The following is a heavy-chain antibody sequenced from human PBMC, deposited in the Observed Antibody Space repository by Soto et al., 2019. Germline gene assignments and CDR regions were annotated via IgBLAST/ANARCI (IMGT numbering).Heavy chain of an antibody. V-gene: IGHV1-8*01. Sequence: QVPLVQSGAEVKKPGASVKVSCKASVYTFTSYDINWVRQATGQGREWMGWMNPNSGNTGYAQKFKGRVTMTRNNSISTAYMELSSLRSEDTAVYYCARGDFWSGYPIDYWGQGTLVTVSS. CDR1: VYTFTSYD. D-gene: IGHD3-3*01. CDR2: MNPNSGNT. J-gene: IGHJ4*02. CDR3: ARGDFWSGYPIDY.